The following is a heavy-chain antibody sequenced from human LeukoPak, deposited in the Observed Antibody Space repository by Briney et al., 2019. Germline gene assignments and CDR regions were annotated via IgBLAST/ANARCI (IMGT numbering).Heavy chain of an antibody. Sequence: GGSLRLSCAASGLTFSSYAMNWVRQAPGKGLEWVAIISYDGSNKYYADSVKGRFTTSRDNSKNTLYLQMNSLRGEDTAVYYCARDGESSGRYYGYYFDYWGQGTLVTVSS. D-gene: IGHD1-26*01. CDR1: GLTFSSYA. J-gene: IGHJ4*02. V-gene: IGHV3-30-3*01. CDR2: ISYDGSNK. CDR3: ARDGESSGRYYGYYFDY.